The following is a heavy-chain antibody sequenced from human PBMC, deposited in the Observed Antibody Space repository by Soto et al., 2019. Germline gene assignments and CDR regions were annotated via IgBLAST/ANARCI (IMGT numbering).Heavy chain of an antibody. D-gene: IGHD4-17*01. V-gene: IGHV1-2*02. CDR1: GYTFTGYY. J-gene: IGHJ6*02. CDR3: ASGVTVTKEWGYYYGMDG. CDR2: INPNSGGT. Sequence: QVQLVQSGAEVKKPGASVKVSCKASGYTFTGYYMHWVRQAPGQGLEWMGWINPNSGGTNHAQKFQGRTTLTRDTSISTAYMELSRLRSDDTAVYYCASGVTVTKEWGYYYGMDGWGQGTTVTVSS.